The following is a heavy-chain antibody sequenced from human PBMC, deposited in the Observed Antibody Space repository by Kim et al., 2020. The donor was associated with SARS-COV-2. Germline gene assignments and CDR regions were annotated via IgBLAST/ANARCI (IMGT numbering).Heavy chain of an antibody. J-gene: IGHJ4*02. CDR1: GYTFSSYN. CDR2: ISISSSII. D-gene: IGHD3-22*01. CDR3: ARKSSGYYYDH. Sequence: GGSLRLSCAASGYTFSSYNMYWVRQAPGKGLEWVSTISISSSIIYYVDSVKGRFTVSRDDAKNSLYLQMNSLRAEDTAVYYCARKSSGYYYDHWGQGTLVTVSS. V-gene: IGHV3-21*01.